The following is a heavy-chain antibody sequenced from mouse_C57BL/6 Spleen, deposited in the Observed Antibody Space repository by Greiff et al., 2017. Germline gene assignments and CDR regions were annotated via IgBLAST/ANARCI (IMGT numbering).Heavy chain of an antibody. D-gene: IGHD1-1*01. CDR2: ISSGSSTI. J-gene: IGHJ4*01. Sequence: DVQLVESGGGLVKPGGSLKLSCAASGFTFSDYGMHWVRQAPEKGLEWVAYISSGSSTIYYADTVKGRFTISRDNAKNTLFLQMTSLRSEDTAMYYCAKESSDAMDYWGQGTSVTVSS. CDR3: AKESSDAMDY. V-gene: IGHV5-17*01. CDR1: GFTFSDYG.